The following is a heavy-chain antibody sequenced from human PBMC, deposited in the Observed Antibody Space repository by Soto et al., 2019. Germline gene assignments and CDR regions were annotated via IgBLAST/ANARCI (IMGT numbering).Heavy chain of an antibody. D-gene: IGHD1-7*01. CDR1: GGSISSYY. CDR3: ASLPRNYDPYYFDY. Sequence: QVQLQESGPGLVKPSETLSLTCTVSGGSISSYYWSWIRQPPGKGLEWIGYIYYSGSTKYNPSLKSRLTISVDTSKNQFSLKLSSVTAADTAVYYCASLPRNYDPYYFDYWGQGTLVTVSS. J-gene: IGHJ4*02. V-gene: IGHV4-59*08. CDR2: IYYSGST.